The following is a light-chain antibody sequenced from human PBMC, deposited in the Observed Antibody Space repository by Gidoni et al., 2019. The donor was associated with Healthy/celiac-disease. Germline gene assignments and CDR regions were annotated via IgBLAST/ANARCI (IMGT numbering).Light chain of an antibody. V-gene: IGKV3-15*01. Sequence: EIVMTQSPATLSVSPGERATLSCRASQSVSSNFACYQQKPGPAPRLLIDGASSRATGIPARCSGSGSGKEFTLTISRLQYEDFAFYYCQQYNNWPPYTFGQGTKMEIK. CDR1: QSVSSN. J-gene: IGKJ2*01. CDR3: QQYNNWPPYT. CDR2: GAS.